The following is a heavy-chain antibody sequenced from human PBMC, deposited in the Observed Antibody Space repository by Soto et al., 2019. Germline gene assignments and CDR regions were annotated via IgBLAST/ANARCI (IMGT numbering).Heavy chain of an antibody. D-gene: IGHD6-6*01. CDR3: ARDSRDYSSSSTHWFDP. Sequence: ASVKVSCKASGYTFTSYYMHWVRQAPGQGLEWMGIINPSGGSTSYAQKFQGRVTMTRDTSTSTVYMELSSLRSEDTAVYYCARDSRDYSSSSTHWFDPWGQGTLVTVSS. V-gene: IGHV1-46*03. J-gene: IGHJ5*02. CDR2: INPSGGST. CDR1: GYTFTSYY.